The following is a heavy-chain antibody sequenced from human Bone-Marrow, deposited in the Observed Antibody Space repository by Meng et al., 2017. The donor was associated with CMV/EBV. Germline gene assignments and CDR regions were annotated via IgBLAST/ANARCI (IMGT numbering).Heavy chain of an antibody. CDR2: VGGCDGDT. Sequence: ASVKVSCKASGYTFSRYGISWVRQAPGQGLEWLGWVGGCDGDTNYAQKFQGRVTMTRDTSISTAYMELSSLRSEDTAVYYCARARSSSRSGGFDYWGQGTLVTVSS. CDR3: ARARSSSRSGGFDY. J-gene: IGHJ4*02. D-gene: IGHD6-13*01. CDR1: GYTFSRYG. V-gene: IGHV1-18*01.